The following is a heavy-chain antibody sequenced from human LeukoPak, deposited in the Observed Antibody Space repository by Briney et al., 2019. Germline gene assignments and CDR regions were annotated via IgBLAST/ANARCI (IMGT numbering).Heavy chain of an antibody. D-gene: IGHD6-13*01. CDR2: INHSGST. V-gene: IGHV4-34*01. CDR1: GGSFSGYY. J-gene: IGHJ3*02. CDR3: ARGRVAAAGVSTNAFDI. Sequence: PSETLSLTCAVYGGSFSGYYWSWIRQPPGKGLEWIGEINHSGSTNYNPSLKSRVTISVDTSKNQFSLKLSSVTAAYTAVYYCARGRVAAAGVSTNAFDIWGQGTMVTVSS.